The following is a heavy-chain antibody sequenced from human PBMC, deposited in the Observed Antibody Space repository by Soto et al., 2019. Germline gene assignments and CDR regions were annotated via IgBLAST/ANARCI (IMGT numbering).Heavy chain of an antibody. Sequence: EVQLLESGGGLVQPGGSLRLSCAASGFTFSNYAMTWVRQSPGKGLEWVSSIRPSGGGTFYADSVRGGFTMSRDDSNNRIYLQLNSLRAGDTAIYYCAKGFDGGPDYGDQGTLVPVSS. J-gene: IGHJ4*02. CDR1: GFTFSNYA. CDR3: AKGFDGGPDY. D-gene: IGHD3-10*01. CDR2: IRPSGGGT. V-gene: IGHV3-23*01.